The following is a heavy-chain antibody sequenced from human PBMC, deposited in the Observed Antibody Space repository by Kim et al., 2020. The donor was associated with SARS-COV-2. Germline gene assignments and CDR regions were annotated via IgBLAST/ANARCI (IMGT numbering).Heavy chain of an antibody. CDR1: GFTFSSYG. Sequence: GGSLRLSCAASGFTFSSYGMHWVRQAPGKGLEWVAVISYDGSNKYYADSVKGRFTISRDNSKNTLYLQMNSLRAEDTAVYYCAKVVIAVAGTWFDYYYGMDVWGQGTTVTVSS. D-gene: IGHD6-19*01. V-gene: IGHV3-30*18. CDR2: ISYDGSNK. J-gene: IGHJ6*02. CDR3: AKVVIAVAGTWFDYYYGMDV.